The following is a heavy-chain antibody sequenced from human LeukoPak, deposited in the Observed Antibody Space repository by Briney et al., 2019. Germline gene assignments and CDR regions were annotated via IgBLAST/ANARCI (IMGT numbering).Heavy chain of an antibody. J-gene: IGHJ4*02. CDR3: ARDDYDILTGYSYRTFDY. V-gene: IGHV1-18*01. Sequence: ASVKVSCKASGYTFTSCGISWVRQAPGQGLEWMGWISAYNGNTNYAQKLQGRVTMTTDTSTSTAYMELRSLRSDDTAVYYCARDDYDILTGYSYRTFDYWGQGTLVTVSS. CDR2: ISAYNGNT. D-gene: IGHD3-9*01. CDR1: GYTFTSCG.